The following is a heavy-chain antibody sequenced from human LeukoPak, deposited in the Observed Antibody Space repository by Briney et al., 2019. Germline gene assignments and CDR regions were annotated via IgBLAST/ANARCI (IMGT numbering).Heavy chain of an antibody. V-gene: IGHV4-30-4*01. Sequence: PSETLSLTCTVSGGSISSGDYYWSWIRQPPGKGLEWIGYIYYSGSTYYNPSLKSRVTISVDTSKNQFSLKLSSVTAADTAVYYCARGGTVVTLGSWGQGTLVTVSS. CDR2: IYYSGST. J-gene: IGHJ4*02. CDR1: GGSISSGDYY. D-gene: IGHD4-23*01. CDR3: ARGGTVVTLGS.